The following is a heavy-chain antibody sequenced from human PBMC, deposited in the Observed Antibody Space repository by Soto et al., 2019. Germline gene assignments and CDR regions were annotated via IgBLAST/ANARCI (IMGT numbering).Heavy chain of an antibody. J-gene: IGHJ5*02. CDR1: GFTVSSNY. Sequence: PGGSLRLSCAASGFTVSSNYMSWVRQAPGKGLEWVSAMYSGGSTYYADSVKGRFTISRDNSKNTLDLQMNSLRAEDTAVYYCAREFSSGWINWFDPWGQGTLVTVSS. D-gene: IGHD6-19*01. CDR3: AREFSSGWINWFDP. V-gene: IGHV3-53*01. CDR2: MYSGGST.